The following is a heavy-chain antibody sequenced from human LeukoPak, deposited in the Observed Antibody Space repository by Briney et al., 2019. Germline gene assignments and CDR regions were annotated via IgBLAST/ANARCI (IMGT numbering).Heavy chain of an antibody. Sequence: TLSLTCTVSGGSISSGSYYWSWIRQPAGKGLEWIGRIYTSGSTNYNPSLKSRVTISVDTSKNQFSLKLSSVTAADTAVYYCARARYGGRFDYWGQGTLVTVSS. CDR1: GGSISSGSYY. CDR2: IYTSGST. D-gene: IGHD4-17*01. V-gene: IGHV4-61*02. CDR3: ARARYGGRFDY. J-gene: IGHJ4*02.